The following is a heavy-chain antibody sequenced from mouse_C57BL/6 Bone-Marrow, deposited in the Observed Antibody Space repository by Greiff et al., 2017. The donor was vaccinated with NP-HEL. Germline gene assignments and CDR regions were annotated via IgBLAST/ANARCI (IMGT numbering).Heavy chain of an antibody. Sequence: QVQLKQPGAELVKPGASVKLSCKASGYTFTSYWMHWVKQRPGQGLEWIGMIHPNSGSTNYNEKFKSKATLTVDKSSSTAYMQLSSLTSEDSAVYYCARRYDYGGDYYAMDYWGQGTSVTVSS. V-gene: IGHV1-64*01. CDR2: IHPNSGST. D-gene: IGHD2-4*01. CDR3: ARRYDYGGDYYAMDY. J-gene: IGHJ4*01. CDR1: GYTFTSYW.